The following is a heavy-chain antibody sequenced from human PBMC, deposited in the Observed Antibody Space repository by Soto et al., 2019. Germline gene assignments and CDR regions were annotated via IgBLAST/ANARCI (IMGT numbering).Heavy chain of an antibody. CDR2: IIPIFGTA. V-gene: IGHV1-69*06. Sequence: SVKVSCKASGGTFSSYAVSWVRQAPGQGLEWMGGIIPIFGTANYAQKFQGRVTITADKSTSTAYMELSSLRSEDTAVYYCARESPFWSSFRNWFDPWGQGTLVTVSS. CDR3: ARESPFWSSFRNWFDP. CDR1: GGTFSSYA. D-gene: IGHD3-3*01. J-gene: IGHJ5*02.